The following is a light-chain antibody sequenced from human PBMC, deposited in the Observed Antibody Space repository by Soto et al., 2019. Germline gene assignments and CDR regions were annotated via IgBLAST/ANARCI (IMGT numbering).Light chain of an antibody. CDR2: KAS. CDR3: QQYNAYPWT. Sequence: IHMTHSPATLSASVLYRVTITFLASQIISSWLAWYQQKPGKAPKLLIYKASTLESGVPSNFSGSGSGTEFSLTISSLQPEDFATYYCQQYNAYPWTFGQGTKVDIK. J-gene: IGKJ1*01. CDR1: QIISSW. V-gene: IGKV1-5*03.